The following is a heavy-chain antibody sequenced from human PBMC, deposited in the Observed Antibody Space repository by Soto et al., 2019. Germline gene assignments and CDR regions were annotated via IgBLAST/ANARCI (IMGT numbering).Heavy chain of an antibody. J-gene: IGHJ4*02. CDR2: IAYDGDIK. Sequence: QVQLVESGGGVVQPGRSLRLSCAASGFTFSRYTMHWVRQAPGKGLEWLTLIAYDGDIKYYADSVKGRFAVSRDNSQNTLYLKMNSLTPEDTALYYCARSGGSSSPATRYFEHWGQGTLVTVSS. CDR3: ARSGGSSSPATRYFEH. D-gene: IGHD6-6*01. CDR1: GFTFSRYT. V-gene: IGHV3-30*09.